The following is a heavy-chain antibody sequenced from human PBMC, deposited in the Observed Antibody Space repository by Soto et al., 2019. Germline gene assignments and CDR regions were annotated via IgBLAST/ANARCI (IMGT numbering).Heavy chain of an antibody. CDR2: ISYDGGNE. CDR1: GFTFSSYG. CDR3: AKDRYSGTYPTDFDY. J-gene: IGHJ4*02. V-gene: IGHV3-30*18. D-gene: IGHD1-26*01. Sequence: GSLRLSCAGSGFTFSSYGIHWVRQAPGKGLEWVALISYDGGNEKYTESVKDRFTISRDDSHNVAYLQMSSLRTEDTAMYYCAKDRYSGTYPTDFDYWGQGSLVTVSS.